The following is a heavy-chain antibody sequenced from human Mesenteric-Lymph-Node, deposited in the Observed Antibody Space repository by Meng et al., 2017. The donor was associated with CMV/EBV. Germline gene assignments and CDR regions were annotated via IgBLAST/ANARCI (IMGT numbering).Heavy chain of an antibody. CDR2: IRSDSYGGTT. Sequence: GESLKISCPASGFTFGEYAMSWVRQAPGKGLEWVGFIRSDSYGGTTQYAASVKGRFSISRDDSKTVAHLQMNSLKTEDTAVYFCVRNGGPGVYDSNWLDSWGQGTLVTVSS. CDR3: VRNGGPGVYDSNWLDS. CDR1: GFTFGEYA. V-gene: IGHV3-49*04. D-gene: IGHD2-8*01. J-gene: IGHJ5*01.